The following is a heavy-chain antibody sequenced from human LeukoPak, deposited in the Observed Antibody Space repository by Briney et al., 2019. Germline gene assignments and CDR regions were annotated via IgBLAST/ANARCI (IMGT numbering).Heavy chain of an antibody. J-gene: IGHJ4*02. CDR3: ARERAPYYFDY. V-gene: IGHV3-33*08. CDR2: IWYDGSEK. CDR1: GFTFSDYY. Sequence: GRSLRLSCAASGFTFSDYYMSWVRQAPGKGLEWVAVIWYDGSEKYYADSVKGRFTISRDSSKNTLYLQMNDLRAEDTAVYSCARERAPYYFDYWGQGTPVTVFS.